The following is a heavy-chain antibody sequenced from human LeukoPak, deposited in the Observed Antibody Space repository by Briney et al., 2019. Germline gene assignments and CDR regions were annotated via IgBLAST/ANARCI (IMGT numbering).Heavy chain of an antibody. CDR2: IIPIFGTA. Sequence: SVKVSCKASGGTFSSYAISWVRQAPGQGLEWMGGIIPIFGTANYAQKFQGRVTITADESTSTAYMELSSLRSEDTAVYYCARVREGWVPGPLDYWGQGTLVTVSS. V-gene: IGHV1-69*01. J-gene: IGHJ4*02. D-gene: IGHD3-10*01. CDR1: GGTFSSYA. CDR3: ARVREGWVPGPLDY.